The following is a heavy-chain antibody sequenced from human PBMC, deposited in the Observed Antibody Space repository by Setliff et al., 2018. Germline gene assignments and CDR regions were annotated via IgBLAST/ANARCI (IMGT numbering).Heavy chain of an antibody. CDR3: ARAAITIFGVVTPFDY. CDR2: ISSSSSYI. Sequence: GSLRLSCAASGFTFSSYSMNWVRQAPGKGLEWVSSISSSSSYIYYADSVKGRFTISRDNAKNSLYLQMNSLRAEDTAVYYCARAAITIFGVVTPFDYWGQGTLVTVSS. CDR1: GFTFSSYS. D-gene: IGHD3-3*01. V-gene: IGHV3-21*01. J-gene: IGHJ4*02.